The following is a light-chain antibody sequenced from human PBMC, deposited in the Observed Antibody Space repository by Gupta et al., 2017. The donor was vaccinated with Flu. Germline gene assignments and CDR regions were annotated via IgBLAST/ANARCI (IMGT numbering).Light chain of an antibody. CDR2: ATS. CDR3: QPCDSTLVT. CDR1: QPISSY. Sequence: DIQMTQSPSSLSASVGDRVTITCRASQPISSYLNWYQQKPGKAPTLLIYATSSLQNVVPSRVSGSGSGTDCTLTISRLQPEDFATDYCQPCDSTLVTFGHGTKVNIK. J-gene: IGKJ3*01. V-gene: IGKV1-39*01.